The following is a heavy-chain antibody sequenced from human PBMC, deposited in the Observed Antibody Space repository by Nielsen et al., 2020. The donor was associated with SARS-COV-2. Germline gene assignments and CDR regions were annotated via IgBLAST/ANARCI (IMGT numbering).Heavy chain of an antibody. Sequence: GESLKISCAASGFTFSSYAMSWVRQAPGKGLEWVSVIYSGGSSTYYADSVKGRFTISRDNSKNTLYLQMNSLRAEDTAVYYCALHCGDNGFFDYWGQGTLVTVSS. CDR3: ALHCGDNGFFDY. CDR2: IYSGGSST. CDR1: GFTFSSYA. D-gene: IGHD4-23*01. J-gene: IGHJ4*02. V-gene: IGHV3-23*03.